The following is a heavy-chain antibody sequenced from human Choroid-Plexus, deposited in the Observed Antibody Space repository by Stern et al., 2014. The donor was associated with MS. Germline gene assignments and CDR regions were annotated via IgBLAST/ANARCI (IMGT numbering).Heavy chain of an antibody. CDR3: AKDRQYLTYFFDH. CDR1: AFTFGSCA. D-gene: IGHD2/OR15-2a*01. J-gene: IGHJ5*02. Sequence: VQLVESGGGVVQPGRPLRLSCVASAFTFGSCAMHWVRQAPGKGLEWVGGISHDGSYKEYADSVKGRFTISRDNSQNTLYMQMSSLRPEDTAVYYCAKDRQYLTYFFDHWGQGSLVTVSS. V-gene: IGHV3-30*18. CDR2: ISHDGSYK.